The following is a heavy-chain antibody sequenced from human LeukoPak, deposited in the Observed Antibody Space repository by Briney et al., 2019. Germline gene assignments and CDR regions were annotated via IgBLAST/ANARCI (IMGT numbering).Heavy chain of an antibody. CDR3: ARTRNDYDFWSGYSFFDY. CDR2: IIPIFGTA. D-gene: IGHD3-3*01. V-gene: IGHV1-69*13. CDR1: GGTFSSYA. Sequence: SVKVSCKASGGTFSSYAISWVRQAPGQGLEWMGGIIPIFGTANYAQKFQGRVTITADESTSTAYMELSSLRSEDTAVYYCARTRNDYDFWSGYSFFDYWGQGTLVTVSS. J-gene: IGHJ4*02.